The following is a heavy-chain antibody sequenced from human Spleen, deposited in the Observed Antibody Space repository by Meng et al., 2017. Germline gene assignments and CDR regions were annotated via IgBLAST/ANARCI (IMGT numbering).Heavy chain of an antibody. CDR1: GYTFTNYA. J-gene: IGHJ4*02. V-gene: IGHV7-4-1*02. Sequence: QVQLVQSWSELKEPGASVKVSCKASGYTFTNYAMNWVRQAPGQGLEWMGWINTYTGNPTYARGFTGRFVFSLDTSVTTAYLQISSLKAEDTAVYYCASGNGLDYGDYPFDHWGQGTLVTVSS. D-gene: IGHD4-17*01. CDR3: ASGNGLDYGDYPFDH. CDR2: INTYTGNP.